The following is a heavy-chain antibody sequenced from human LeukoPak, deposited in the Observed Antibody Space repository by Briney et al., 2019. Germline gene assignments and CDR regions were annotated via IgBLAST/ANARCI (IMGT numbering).Heavy chain of an antibody. V-gene: IGHV3-30*02. CDR2: IRSDGSNK. Sequence: GGSLRLSCAASGFTFSSYEMNWVRQAPGKGLEWVAFIRSDGSNKYYADSVKGRFTISRDNSKNTLYLQMNSLRAEDTAVYYCARILSSAWGELGYWGQGTLVTVSS. CDR3: ARILSSAWGELGY. D-gene: IGHD6-19*01. CDR1: GFTFSSYE. J-gene: IGHJ4*02.